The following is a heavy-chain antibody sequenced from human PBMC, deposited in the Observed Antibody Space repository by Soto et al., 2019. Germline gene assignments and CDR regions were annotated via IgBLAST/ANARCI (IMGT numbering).Heavy chain of an antibody. J-gene: IGHJ3*02. D-gene: IGHD3-3*01. CDR3: AKLGAASPSYAFDI. Sequence: PGGSLRLSCAASGFTFSSYSISWVRQAPWKGLEWVSAISGSGVSTYYADSVKGPFTISRDNSKNTLYLQVNSLRAEYTAVYYCAKLGAASPSYAFDIFGQGTMLTFSS. CDR2: ISGSGVST. CDR1: GFTFSSYS. V-gene: IGHV3-23*01.